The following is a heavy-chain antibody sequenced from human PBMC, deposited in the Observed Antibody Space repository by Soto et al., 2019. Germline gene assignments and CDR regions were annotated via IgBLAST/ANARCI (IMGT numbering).Heavy chain of an antibody. CDR3: ARVPGQSNNWYGLDV. CDR2: IWYDGSNR. Sequence: PGGSLRLSCAASGFTFSSYGMHWVRQAPGKGLEWVAVIWYDGSNRYYADSVRGRFTISRDNSKNTLFLQMNSLRVEDTAVYYCARVPGQSNNWYGLDVWGQGTTVTVSS. J-gene: IGHJ6*02. D-gene: IGHD1-1*01. CDR1: GFTFSSYG. V-gene: IGHV3-33*01.